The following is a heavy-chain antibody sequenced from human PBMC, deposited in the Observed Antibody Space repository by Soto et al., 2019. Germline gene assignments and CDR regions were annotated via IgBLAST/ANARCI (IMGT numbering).Heavy chain of an antibody. CDR2: MNPNTGNS. V-gene: IGHV1-8*01. D-gene: IGHD6-13*01. CDR1: GYTFTSYD. CDR3: ARDSGIAAAGTEWFDP. J-gene: IGHJ5*02. Sequence: GASVRVSCKASGYTFTSYDIYWVRQATGQGLEWMGWMNPNTGNSGYAQKFQGRVTMTSNTSITTAHMELSSLRSEDTAVYYCARDSGIAAAGTEWFDPWGQGTLVTVSS.